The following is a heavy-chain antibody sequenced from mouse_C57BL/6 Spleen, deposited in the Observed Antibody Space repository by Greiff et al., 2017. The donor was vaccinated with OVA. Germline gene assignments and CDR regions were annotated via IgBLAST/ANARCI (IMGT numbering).Heavy chain of an antibody. CDR2: IDPSDSET. J-gene: IGHJ4*01. Sequence: QVQLQQPGAELVRPGSSVKLSFKASGYTFTSYWMHWVKQRPIQGLEWIGNIDPSDSETHYNQKFKDKATLTVDKSSSTAYMQLSSLTSEDSAVDYCARYGYDDDAMDYWGQGTSVTVSS. D-gene: IGHD2-2*01. CDR3: ARYGYDDDAMDY. CDR1: GYTFTSYW. V-gene: IGHV1-52*01.